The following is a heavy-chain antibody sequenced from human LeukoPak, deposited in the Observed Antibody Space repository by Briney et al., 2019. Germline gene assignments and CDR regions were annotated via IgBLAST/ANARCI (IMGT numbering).Heavy chain of an antibody. CDR3: ARGRFTMVRGVNPFDY. V-gene: IGHV4-39*01. D-gene: IGHD3-10*01. CDR1: GGSISSSSYY. J-gene: IGHJ4*02. Sequence: SETLSLACTVSGGSISSSSYYWGWIRQPPGKGLEWVGSFYYSGSTYYNPSLKSRVTISVDTSKNQFSLKLSSVTAADTAVYYCARGRFTMVRGVNPFDYWGQGTLVTVSS. CDR2: FYYSGST.